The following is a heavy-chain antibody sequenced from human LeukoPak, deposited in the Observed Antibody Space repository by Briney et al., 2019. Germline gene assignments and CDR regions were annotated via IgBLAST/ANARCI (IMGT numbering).Heavy chain of an antibody. J-gene: IGHJ5*01. CDR3: ARLVSSNWVDS. CDR2: IYYSGSA. Sequence: ASETLSLTCTVSGGSISGSTYYWGWIRQPPGRGLEWIGSIYYSGSAYYNPSLKSRVTISVDTSKNQFSLRLSSVTAADTAVYYCARLVSSNWVDSWGQGIPVTVSS. V-gene: IGHV4-39*01. D-gene: IGHD6-19*01. CDR1: GGSISGSTYY.